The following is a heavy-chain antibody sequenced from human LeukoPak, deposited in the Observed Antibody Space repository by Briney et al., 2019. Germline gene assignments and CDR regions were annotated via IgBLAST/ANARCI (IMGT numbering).Heavy chain of an antibody. CDR1: GGSISSYY. J-gene: IGHJ5*02. D-gene: IGHD3-16*01. CDR3: ARSLGGGWFDP. Sequence: PSETLSLTCTVSGGSISSYYWSWIRQPPGKGLEWIGYIYYSGSTNYNPSLKSRVTISVDTSKNQFSQKLSSVTAADTAVYYCARSLGGGWFDPWGQGTLVTVSS. CDR2: IYYSGST. V-gene: IGHV4-59*01.